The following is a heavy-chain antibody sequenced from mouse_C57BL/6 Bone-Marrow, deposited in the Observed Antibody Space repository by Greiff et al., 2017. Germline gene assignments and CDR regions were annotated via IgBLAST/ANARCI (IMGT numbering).Heavy chain of an antibody. Sequence: VQLKESGPGLVKPSQSLSLTCSVTGYSITSGYYWNWIRQFPGNKLEWMGYISYDGSNNYNPSLKNRISITRDTSKNQFFLKLNSVTTEDTATYYCARGYYGSILYFDYWGQGTTLTVSS. V-gene: IGHV3-6*01. CDR3: ARGYYGSILYFDY. CDR2: ISYDGSN. CDR1: GYSITSGYY. D-gene: IGHD1-1*01. J-gene: IGHJ2*01.